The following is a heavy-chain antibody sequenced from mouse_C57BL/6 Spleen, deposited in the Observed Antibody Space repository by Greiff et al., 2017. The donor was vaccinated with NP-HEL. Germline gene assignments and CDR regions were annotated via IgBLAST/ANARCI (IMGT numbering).Heavy chain of an antibody. V-gene: IGHV1-81*01. CDR1: GYTFTSYG. Sequence: QVQLQQSGAELARPGASVKLSCKASGYTFTSYGISWVKQRTGQGLEWIGEIYPRSGNTYYNEKFKGKATLTADKSSSTAYMELRSLTSEDSAVYVCARKRGYKDYDGDWYFDVWGTGTTVTVSS. CDR3: ARKRGYKDYDGDWYFDV. D-gene: IGHD2-4*01. J-gene: IGHJ1*03. CDR2: IYPRSGNT.